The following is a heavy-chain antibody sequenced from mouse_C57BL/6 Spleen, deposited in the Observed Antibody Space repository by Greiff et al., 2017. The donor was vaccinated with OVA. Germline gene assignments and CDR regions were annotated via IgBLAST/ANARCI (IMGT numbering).Heavy chain of an antibody. J-gene: IGHJ2*01. CDR1: GYSITSGYY. V-gene: IGHV3-6*01. CDR2: ISYDGSN. CDR3: ARDRGLYYFDY. Sequence: VQLQQSGPGLVKPSQSLSLTCSVTGYSITSGYYWNWIRQFPGNKLEWMGYISYDGSNNYNPSLKNRISITRDTSKNQFFLKLNSVTTEDTATYYCARDRGLYYFDYWGQGTTLTVSS.